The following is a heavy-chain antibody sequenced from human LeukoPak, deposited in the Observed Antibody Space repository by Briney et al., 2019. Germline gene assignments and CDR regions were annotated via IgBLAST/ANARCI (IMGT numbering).Heavy chain of an antibody. V-gene: IGHV3-30*18. CDR3: AKDPRRYSRTGGYFDY. J-gene: IGHJ4*02. Sequence: GGSLRLSCAASGFTFSSYWMSWVRQAPGKGLEWVALISYDGSNKYYADSVKGRFTISRDNSKNTLYLQMNSLRAEDTAVYYCAKDPRRYSRTGGYFDYWGQGTLVTVSS. CDR2: ISYDGSNK. D-gene: IGHD6-13*01. CDR1: GFTFSSYW.